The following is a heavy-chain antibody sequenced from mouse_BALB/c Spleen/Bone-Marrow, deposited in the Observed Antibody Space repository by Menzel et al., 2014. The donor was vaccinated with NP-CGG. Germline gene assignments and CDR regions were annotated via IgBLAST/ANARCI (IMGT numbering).Heavy chain of an antibody. CDR1: GFTFNTYA. CDR3: VRHEGGYGYDAWFAY. Sequence: EVKLVESGGGLVQPKGSLKLSCAASGFTFNTYAMNWVRQAPGKGLEWVARIRSKSNNYATYYADSVKDRFTISRDDPQSMLYLQMNNLKTEDTAMYYCVRHEGGYGYDAWFAYWGQGTLVTVSA. CDR2: IRSKSNNYAT. D-gene: IGHD2-2*01. J-gene: IGHJ3*01. V-gene: IGHV10-1*02.